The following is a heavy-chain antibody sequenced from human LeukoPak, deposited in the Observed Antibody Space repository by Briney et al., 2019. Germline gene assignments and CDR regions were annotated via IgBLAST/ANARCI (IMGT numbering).Heavy chain of an antibody. J-gene: IGHJ4*02. D-gene: IGHD5-18*01. CDR3: ARLSGRPGYTYGPADY. Sequence: GESLKISCKGSGFSLTNYWIGWVRQVPGKGLDWMGIIYPGDSDTRYSPSFQGQVTISADKSISTAYLQWSSLKASDTAMYYCARLSGRPGYTYGPADYWGQGTLVTVSS. CDR2: IYPGDSDT. CDR1: GFSLTNYW. V-gene: IGHV5-51*01.